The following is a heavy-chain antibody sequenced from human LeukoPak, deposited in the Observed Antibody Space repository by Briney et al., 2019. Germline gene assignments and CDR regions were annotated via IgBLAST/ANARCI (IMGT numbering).Heavy chain of an antibody. V-gene: IGHV1-46*01. CDR2: INPSGGST. CDR1: GYTFTSYY. CDR3: ARWGGTYYDYVWGSCRFDY. Sequence: ASVKVSRKASGYTFTSYYMHWVRQAPGQGLEWMGIINPSGGSTSYAQKFQGRVTMTRDTSTSTVYMELSSLRSEDTAVYYCARWGGTYYDYVWGSCRFDYWGQGTLVTVSS. J-gene: IGHJ4*02. D-gene: IGHD3-16*02.